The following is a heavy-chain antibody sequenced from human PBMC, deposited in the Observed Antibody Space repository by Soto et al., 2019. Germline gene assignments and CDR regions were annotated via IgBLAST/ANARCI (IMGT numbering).Heavy chain of an antibody. CDR3: ASSSLAYSYYGMDV. CDR2: IDPSDSYT. D-gene: IGHD6-6*01. CDR1: GYSFTSYW. J-gene: IGHJ6*02. V-gene: IGHV5-10-1*01. Sequence: PGQSLKISCNGSGYSFTSYWISWVRQMPGKGLEWMGRIDPSDSYTNYSPSFQGHVTISADKSISTAYLQWSSLKASDTAMYYCASSSLAYSYYGMDVRRQGTTVNLSS.